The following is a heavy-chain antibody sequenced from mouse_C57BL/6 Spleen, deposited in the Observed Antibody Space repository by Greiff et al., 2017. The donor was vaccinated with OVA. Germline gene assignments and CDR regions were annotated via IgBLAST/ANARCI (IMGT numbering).Heavy chain of an antibody. CDR2: IDPSDSYT. CDR3: ARRGTTVVARGVFEY. J-gene: IGHJ2*01. D-gene: IGHD1-1*01. CDR1: GYTFTSYW. V-gene: IGHV1-50*01. Sequence: QVQLQQPGAELVKPGASVKLSCKASGYTFTSYWMQWVKQRPGQGLEWIGEIDPSDSYTNYNQKFKGKATLTVDTSSSTAYMQLSSLTSEDSAVYYCARRGTTVVARGVFEYWGQGTTLTVSS.